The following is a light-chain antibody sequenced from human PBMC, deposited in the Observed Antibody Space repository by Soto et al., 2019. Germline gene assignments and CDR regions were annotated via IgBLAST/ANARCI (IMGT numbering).Light chain of an antibody. J-gene: IGKJ5*01. CDR2: GAS. CDR3: QQYGSPLT. CDR1: QSVSSSY. Sequence: EIVLTQSPGTLSLSPGERATLSCRASQSVSSSYLAWYQQKPGQAPRLLIYGASSRATGIPDRFSGSGSGTDSTLTISRLEPEDFAVYYCQQYGSPLTFGQGTRLEIK. V-gene: IGKV3-20*01.